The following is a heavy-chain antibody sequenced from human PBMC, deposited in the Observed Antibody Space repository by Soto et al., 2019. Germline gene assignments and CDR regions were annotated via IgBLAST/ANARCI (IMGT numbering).Heavy chain of an antibody. CDR1: GFTFSNYG. D-gene: IGHD6-13*01. CDR2: IWHDGNNK. CDR3: ASLVRQHLPPLGP. V-gene: IGHV3-33*01. Sequence: GSLRLSCAASGFTFSNYGMHWVRQAPGKGLEWVAIIWHDGNNKYYADSVRGRFIISRDNSKNSLFLQMNSLRADDTAVYYCASLVRQHLPPLGPWGRGTLVTVSS. J-gene: IGHJ5*02.